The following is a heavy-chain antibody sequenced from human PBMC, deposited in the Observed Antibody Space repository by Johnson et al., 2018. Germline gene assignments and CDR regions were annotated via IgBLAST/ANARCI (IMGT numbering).Heavy chain of an antibody. CDR3: AKGAAFDF. CDR2: ISESGSST. V-gene: IGHV3-23*01. Sequence: VQSGGSLRLSCVASGFTFSSCAMTWVRQAPGKGLEWLSSISESGSSTYYAGSVKGRFIISRDNSKNTLYLQMNSLRAEDTALYYCAKGAAFDFWGQGTMVTVSS. J-gene: IGHJ3*01. CDR1: GFTFSSCA.